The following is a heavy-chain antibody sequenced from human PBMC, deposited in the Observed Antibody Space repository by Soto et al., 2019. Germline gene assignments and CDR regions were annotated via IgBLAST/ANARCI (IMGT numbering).Heavy chain of an antibody. CDR2: MYYSGST. CDR1: GGSINSGGYY. Sequence: QVQLRESGPGLVKPSQTLSLTCTVSGGSINSGGYYWNWIRQHPGQGLEWIGYMYYSGSTYYNPFLRSRVIISADTSENHFSLKLSSVTAEDKAVYFCTRGYRLYWYRRGCVVDYWGQGTLVNVSS. D-gene: IGHD6-19*01. V-gene: IGHV4-31*03. J-gene: IGHJ4*02. CDR3: TRGYRLYWYRRGCVVDY.